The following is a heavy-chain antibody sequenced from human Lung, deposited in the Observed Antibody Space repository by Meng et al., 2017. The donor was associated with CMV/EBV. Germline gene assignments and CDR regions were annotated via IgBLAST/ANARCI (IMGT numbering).Heavy chain of an antibody. D-gene: IGHD3-3*01. J-gene: IGHJ5*02. CDR2: INHSGST. CDR1: GGSFSGYY. V-gene: IGHV4-34*01. Sequence: SQTLSLTCAVYGGSFSGYYWSWIRQPPGKGLEWIGEINHSGSTNYNPSLKSRVTISVDTSKNQFSLKLSSVTAADTAVYYCARRLRFLEWLLYLGWFAPWGKGTLVTFSS. CDR3: ARRLRFLEWLLYLGWFAP.